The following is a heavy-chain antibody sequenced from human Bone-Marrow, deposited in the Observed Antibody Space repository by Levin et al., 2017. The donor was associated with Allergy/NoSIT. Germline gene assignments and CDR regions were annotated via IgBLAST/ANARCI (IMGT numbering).Heavy chain of an antibody. D-gene: IGHD3-22*01. CDR3: ARGDYLDSISYYEDS. CDR2: MHSSGRT. CDR1: GGSIENYH. V-gene: IGHV4-59*01. Sequence: SETLSLICSVSGGSIENYHWSWIRQPPGKGLEWIGYMHSSGRTNYNPSLKSRVSISVDTSKNQFSLRLSSVTADDTAMYFCARGDYLDSISYYEDSWGQGTLVTVSS. J-gene: IGHJ4*02.